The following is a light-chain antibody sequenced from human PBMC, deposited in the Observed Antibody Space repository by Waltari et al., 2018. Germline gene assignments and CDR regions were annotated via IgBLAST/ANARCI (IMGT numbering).Light chain of an antibody. CDR3: AAWDDSLGGRL. J-gene: IGLJ2*01. V-gene: IGLV1-47*01. CDR1: SSNIGSNY. CDR2: TNE. Sequence: QSVLTQPPSASGTPGQRVTISCSGSSSNIGSNYVLWYQHLPGATTKRRIYTNEQGPAGVPDRFSGAKSGTSASLAISGLRSEDEADYYCAAWDDSLGGRLFGGGTKVTVL.